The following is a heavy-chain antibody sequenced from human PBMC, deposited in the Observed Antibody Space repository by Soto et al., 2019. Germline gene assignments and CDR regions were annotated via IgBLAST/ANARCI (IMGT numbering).Heavy chain of an antibody. Sequence: ASVNVSFKASGYTFTGYYMHWVRQAPGQGREWMGWINPNSGGTNYAQKFQGRVTMTRDTSISTAYMELSRLRSDDTAVYYCARDSDSSGWPDYWGQGTLVTVSS. CDR3: ARDSDSSGWPDY. CDR1: GYTFTGYY. CDR2: INPNSGGT. V-gene: IGHV1-2*02. J-gene: IGHJ4*02. D-gene: IGHD6-19*01.